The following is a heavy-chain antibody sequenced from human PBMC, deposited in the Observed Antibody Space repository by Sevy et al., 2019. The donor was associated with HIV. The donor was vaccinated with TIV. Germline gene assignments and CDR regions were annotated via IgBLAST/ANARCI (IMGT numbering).Heavy chain of an antibody. CDR3: ATDNIVVAGWDFDY. CDR1: EYTFTGYY. V-gene: IGHV1-2*02. D-gene: IGHD6-19*01. Sequence: ASMKVSCKASEYTFTGYYIHWVRQAPGQGLEWMGWINPNSGGTNYAQKFQGRVTMTRDTSISTAYMDLSSLKSDDTAVYYCATDNIVVAGWDFDYWGQGTLVTVSS. J-gene: IGHJ4*02. CDR2: INPNSGGT.